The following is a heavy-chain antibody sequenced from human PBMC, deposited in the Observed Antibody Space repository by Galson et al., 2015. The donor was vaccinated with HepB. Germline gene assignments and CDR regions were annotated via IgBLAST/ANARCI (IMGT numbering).Heavy chain of an antibody. CDR1: GGSISSSNW. D-gene: IGHD2-2*01. V-gene: IGHV4-4*02. Sequence: SETLSLTCAVSGGSISSSNWWSWVRQPPGKGLEWIGEIYHSRSTNYNPSLKSRVTISLGKSKNQFSLNLSSVIAADTAVYYCARGIAVVPTDPQTAGEDYWGQGILVTVSS. CDR2: IYHSRST. J-gene: IGHJ4*02. CDR3: ARGIAVVPTDPQTAGEDY.